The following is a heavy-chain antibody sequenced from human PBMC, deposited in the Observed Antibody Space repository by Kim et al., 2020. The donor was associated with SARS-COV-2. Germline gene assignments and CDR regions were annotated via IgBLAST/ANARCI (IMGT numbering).Heavy chain of an antibody. CDR2: ISYDGSNK. J-gene: IGHJ3*02. V-gene: IGHV3-30*18. CDR1: GFTFSSYG. Sequence: GGSLRLSCAASGFTFSSYGMHWVRQVPGKGLEWVTVISYDGSNKYYADSVKGRFTISRDNSKNTLYLQMNSLRAEDTAVYYCAKANSSSWYGAFDIWGQG. CDR3: AKANSSSWYGAFDI. D-gene: IGHD6-13*01.